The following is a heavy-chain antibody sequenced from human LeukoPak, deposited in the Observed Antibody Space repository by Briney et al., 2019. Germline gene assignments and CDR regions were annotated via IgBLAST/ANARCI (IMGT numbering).Heavy chain of an antibody. J-gene: IGHJ4*02. CDR2: LSSTGSSQ. CDR1: GFTFSDYY. CDR3: ARVLSSGYSPFDY. V-gene: IGHV3-11*01. Sequence: GGSLRLSCAASGFTFSDYYMTWIRQAPGKGLEWVSHLSSTGSSQYYKDSVKGRFTISRDNTKNSLYLQMISLRPEDTAVYYCARVLSSGYSPFDYWGQGTLVTVSS. D-gene: IGHD3-22*01.